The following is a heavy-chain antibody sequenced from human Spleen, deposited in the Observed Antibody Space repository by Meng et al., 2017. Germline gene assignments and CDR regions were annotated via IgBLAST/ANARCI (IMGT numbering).Heavy chain of an antibody. J-gene: IGHJ4*02. Sequence: QVELQQWGAGMLKPSATLSLTCAVYNGAFNGYYWTWIRQPPGKGLEWIGEINHSGSTNYNPSLKGRVTILVDSSKNQFSLRLNSVTAADTAMYYCARGGLYSGSYCRYWGQGSLVTVAS. CDR1: NGAFNGYY. D-gene: IGHD1-26*01. CDR2: INHSGST. CDR3: ARGGLYSGSYCRY. V-gene: IGHV4-34*01.